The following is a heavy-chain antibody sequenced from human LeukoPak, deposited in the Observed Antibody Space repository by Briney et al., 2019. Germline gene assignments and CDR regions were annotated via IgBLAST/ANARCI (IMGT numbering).Heavy chain of an antibody. V-gene: IGHV3-48*03. CDR2: ISNSGDPI. Sequence: GGSLRLSCAASGFNFNTFEMTWVRQAPGMGLEWLSYISNSGDPIKYADSVKGRFTIPRDSAENALYLQMNNLGADDTAVYYCAGGPQYTGSFPYWGQGTLVAVSS. J-gene: IGHJ4*02. CDR3: AGGPQYTGSFPY. CDR1: GFNFNTFE. D-gene: IGHD1-26*01.